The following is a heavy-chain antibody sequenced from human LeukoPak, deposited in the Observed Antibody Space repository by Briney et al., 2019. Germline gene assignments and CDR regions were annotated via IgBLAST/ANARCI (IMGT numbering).Heavy chain of an antibody. CDR1: GFTFDDYA. CDR2: ISWNSGSI. Sequence: GRSLRLSCAASGFTFDDYAMHWVRQAPGKGLEWVSGISWNSGSIGYADSVKGRFTISRDNAKNSLYLQMNSLRAEDTALYYCAKDMRRWFPGHDAFDIWGQGTMATVSS. CDR3: AKDMRRWFPGHDAFDI. V-gene: IGHV3-9*01. D-gene: IGHD4-23*01. J-gene: IGHJ3*02.